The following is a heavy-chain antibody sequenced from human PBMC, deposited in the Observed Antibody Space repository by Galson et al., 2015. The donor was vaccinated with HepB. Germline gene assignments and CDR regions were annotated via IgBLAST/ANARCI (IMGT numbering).Heavy chain of an antibody. Sequence: SLRLSCAASGFTFKNYGLHWARQAPGKGLEWVALIQYDGSDKYYADSVKGRFTISRDNSKNTVYLQMNTLRAEDTAVYYCVRSRRDGYNSDDYWGQGTLVTVSS. D-gene: IGHD5-24*01. CDR1: GFTFKNYG. J-gene: IGHJ4*02. CDR3: VRSRRDGYNSDDY. CDR2: IQYDGSDK. V-gene: IGHV3-33*01.